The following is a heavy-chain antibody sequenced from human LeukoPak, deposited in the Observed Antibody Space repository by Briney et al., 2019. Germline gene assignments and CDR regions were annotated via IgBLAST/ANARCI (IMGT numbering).Heavy chain of an antibody. CDR2: IFSSGSP. J-gene: IGHJ3*01. Sequence: SETLSLTCSVSGLSISSSPYFWGWIRQPPGEGLQWIASIFSSGSPYYNPSLRSRVTTSVDTSKNQFSLKLNSVTAADTAVYYCARTGFVGLTDHDVWGRGTAVTVSS. V-gene: IGHV4-39*01. CDR1: GLSISSSPYF. D-gene: IGHD1-26*01. CDR3: ARTGFVGLTDHDV.